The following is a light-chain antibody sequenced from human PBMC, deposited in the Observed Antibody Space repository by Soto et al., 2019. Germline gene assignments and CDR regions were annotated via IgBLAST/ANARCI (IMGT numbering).Light chain of an antibody. CDR1: SSNIATNS. V-gene: IGLV1-44*01. Sequence: QSALTQPPSVSGTPGQRVTISCSGSSSNIATNSVNWYQQLPATAPRLLIYTNNRRPSEVPDRFSGSKSGTSASLAISGLQSEDEADYYCVSFGGSSVFGTGTKVTVL. J-gene: IGLJ1*01. CDR2: TNN. CDR3: VSFGGSSV.